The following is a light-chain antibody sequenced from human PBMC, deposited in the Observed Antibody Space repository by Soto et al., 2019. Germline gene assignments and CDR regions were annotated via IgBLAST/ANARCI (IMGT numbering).Light chain of an antibody. CDR3: QQAWT. CDR1: QDIRYY. Sequence: IRMTRAPSSVSAFVGDRVTITCRASQDIRYYLAWYQQKPGQAPKLLIYGATNLQSGVPSRFSGGGSGTDFTLTITSLQPEDFATYYCQQAWTFGQGTKVDIK. V-gene: IGKV1-12*01. J-gene: IGKJ1*01. CDR2: GAT.